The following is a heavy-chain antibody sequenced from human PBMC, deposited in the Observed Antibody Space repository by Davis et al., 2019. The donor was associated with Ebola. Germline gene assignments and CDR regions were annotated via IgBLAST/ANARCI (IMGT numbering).Heavy chain of an antibody. CDR1: GFPFSDYA. J-gene: IGHJ4*02. V-gene: IGHV3-23*01. CDR2: LSVTGLT. CDR3: AKDIQGGSSYLDY. Sequence: GESLKISCTGSGFPFSDYAMSWVRQAPGKGLEWVSDLSVTGLTHYADPVKGRFTISRYISKNTVYLQMNSLRAEDTAIYYCAKDIQGGSSYLDYWGQGTQVTVSS. D-gene: IGHD3-16*01.